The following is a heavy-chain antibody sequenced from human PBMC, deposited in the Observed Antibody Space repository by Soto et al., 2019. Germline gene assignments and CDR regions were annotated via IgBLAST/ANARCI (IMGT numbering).Heavy chain of an antibody. CDR3: AAGGLLWFGENYYYYYMDV. CDR2: IIPILGIA. V-gene: IGHV1-69*02. CDR1: GGTFSSYT. D-gene: IGHD3-10*01. Sequence: ASVKVSCKASGGTFSSYTISWVRQAPGQGLEWMGRIIPILGIANYAQKFQGRVTITADKSTSTAYMELSSLRSEDTAVYYCAAGGLLWFGENYYYYYMDVWGKGTTVTVSS. J-gene: IGHJ6*03.